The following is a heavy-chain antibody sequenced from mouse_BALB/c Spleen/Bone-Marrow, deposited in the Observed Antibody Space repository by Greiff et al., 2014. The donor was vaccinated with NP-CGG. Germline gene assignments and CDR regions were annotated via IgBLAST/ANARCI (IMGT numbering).Heavy chain of an antibody. CDR1: GFTFSNFG. D-gene: IGHD1-1*01. Sequence: DVKLVESGGGLVQPGGSRKLSCAASGFTFSNFGIHWVRQAPEKGLEWVAYISGVSSTIYYADTVKGRFTISRDNPKNTLFLQMTSLRSEDTAIYYCARSTWSYYNGMDYWGQGTSVTVSS. V-gene: IGHV5-17*02. CDR3: ARSTWSYYNGMDY. CDR2: ISGVSSTI. J-gene: IGHJ4*01.